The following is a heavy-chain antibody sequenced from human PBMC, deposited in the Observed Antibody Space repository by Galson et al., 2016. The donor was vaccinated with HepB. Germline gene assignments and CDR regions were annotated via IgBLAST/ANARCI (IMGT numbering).Heavy chain of an antibody. Sequence: SLRLSCAASGLTSSSHWMGWVRQAPGKGLEWVANIKQDGSEKYYVDSVKGRFTISRDNAKNSLHLQMNSLRAEDTAVYYGARESCQVYCLYHYYGIDVWGQGATVTVSS. CDR1: GLTSSSHW. CDR3: ARESCQVYCLYHYYGIDV. D-gene: IGHD2-15*01. CDR2: IKQDGSEK. J-gene: IGHJ6*02. V-gene: IGHV3-7*01.